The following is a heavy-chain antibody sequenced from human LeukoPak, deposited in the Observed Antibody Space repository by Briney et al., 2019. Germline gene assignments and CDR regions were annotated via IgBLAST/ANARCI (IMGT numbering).Heavy chain of an antibody. CDR1: GGTFSSYA. CDR3: ARVKLWDRDYYYYGMDV. Sequence: SVKVSCKASGGTFSSYAFSWVRQAPGQGLEWMGGIIPIFGTANYAQKFQGRVTITADESTSTAYMELSSLRSEDTAVYYCARVKLWDRDYYYYGMDVWGQGTTVTVSS. CDR2: IIPIFGTA. D-gene: IGHD5-18*01. J-gene: IGHJ6*02. V-gene: IGHV1-69*01.